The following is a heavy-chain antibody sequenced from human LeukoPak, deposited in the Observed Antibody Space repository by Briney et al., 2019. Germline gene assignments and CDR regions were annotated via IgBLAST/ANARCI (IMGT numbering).Heavy chain of an antibody. D-gene: IGHD2-2*02. Sequence: PSETLSLTCTVSSYSISSGYYWGWIRQPPGKGLEWIGSIYRSGSTYYNPSLKSRVTISVDTSKNQFSLKLSSVTAADTAVYYCARETDCSSTSCYTNAFHIWGQGTMVTVSS. CDR2: IYRSGST. CDR1: SYSISSGYY. CDR3: ARETDCSSTSCYTNAFHI. V-gene: IGHV4-38-2*02. J-gene: IGHJ3*02.